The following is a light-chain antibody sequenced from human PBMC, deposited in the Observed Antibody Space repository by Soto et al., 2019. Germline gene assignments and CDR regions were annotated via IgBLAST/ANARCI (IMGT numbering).Light chain of an antibody. Sequence: DNKMTHSPSTLSASVGDRVTITCRASQIISSWLAWYQQKPGKAPKLLIYKASSLESGIPSRFSGSGSGTEFTLTISSLQPDDFATYYCQHLWTFGQGTKVDIK. CDR2: KAS. J-gene: IGKJ1*01. CDR1: QIISSW. V-gene: IGKV1-5*03. CDR3: QHLWT.